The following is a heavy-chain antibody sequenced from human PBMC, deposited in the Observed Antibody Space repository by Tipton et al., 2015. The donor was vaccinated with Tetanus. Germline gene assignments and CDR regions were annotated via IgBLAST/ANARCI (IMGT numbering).Heavy chain of an antibody. Sequence: LRLSCTVSGGSISSSSYYWGWIRQPPGKGLEWIGSIYYSGSTYYNPSLKSRVTISVDTSKNQFSLKLSSVTAADTAVYYCASDSSWDDYWGQGTLVTVSS. CDR3: ASDSSWDDY. CDR2: IYYSGST. V-gene: IGHV4-39*01. CDR1: GGSISSSSYY. D-gene: IGHD6-13*01. J-gene: IGHJ4*02.